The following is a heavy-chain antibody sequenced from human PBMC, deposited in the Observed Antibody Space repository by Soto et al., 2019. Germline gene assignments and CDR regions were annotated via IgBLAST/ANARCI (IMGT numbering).Heavy chain of an antibody. CDR3: ARARRSGSYYRAGFDP. Sequence: QVQLQESGPGLEKPSGTLSLTCAVSGGSISSSNWWSWVRQPPGKGLEWIGEIYHSGSTNYNPSLKSRVTISVDKSKNPFSLKLSSVTAADTAVYYCARARRSGSYYRAGFDPWGQGTLVTVSS. V-gene: IGHV4-4*02. D-gene: IGHD1-26*01. J-gene: IGHJ5*02. CDR2: IYHSGST. CDR1: GGSISSSNW.